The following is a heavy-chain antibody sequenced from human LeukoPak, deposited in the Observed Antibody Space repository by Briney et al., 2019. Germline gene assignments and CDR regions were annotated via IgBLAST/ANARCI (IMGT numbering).Heavy chain of an antibody. CDR3: ARHWGSGWRRHFDY. CDR1: GGSISSSSYY. D-gene: IGHD3-16*01. CDR2: RST. Sequence: SETLSLTCTVSGGSISSSSYYWGWIRQPPRKGLEWIGSRSTYYNPSLKSRVTISVDTSKNQFSLKLSSVTAADTAVYYCARHWGSGWRRHFDYWGQGTLVTVSS. V-gene: IGHV4-39*01. J-gene: IGHJ4*02.